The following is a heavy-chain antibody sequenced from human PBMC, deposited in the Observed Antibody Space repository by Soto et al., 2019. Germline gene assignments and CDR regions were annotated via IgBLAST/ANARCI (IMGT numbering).Heavy chain of an antibody. Sequence: ASVKVSCKASGYTLTASYIHWLRQAPGQGLEWMGWINPDSGITNYARKFQGRVTLTGDTSISTAYMELNTLKSDDSALYYCVRDTGRSLASVRFDAWSQGTLVTVSS. CDR1: GYTLTASY. J-gene: IGHJ4*02. V-gene: IGHV1-2*02. D-gene: IGHD1-1*01. CDR3: VRDTGRSLASVRFDA. CDR2: INPDSGIT.